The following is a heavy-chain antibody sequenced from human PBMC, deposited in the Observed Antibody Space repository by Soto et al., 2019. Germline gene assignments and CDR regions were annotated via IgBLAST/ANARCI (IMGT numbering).Heavy chain of an antibody. CDR3: ALPERSAQWLGHSHYYYYGMDV. D-gene: IGHD6-19*01. J-gene: IGHJ6*02. V-gene: IGHV4-30-4*01. Sequence: PSETLSLTCTVSGGSISSGDYYWSWIRQPPGKGLEWIGYIYYSGSTYYNPSLKSRVTISVDTSKNQFSLKLSSVTAADTAVYYCALPERSAQWLGHSHYYYYGMDVWGQGTTVTVSS. CDR1: GGSISSGDYY. CDR2: IYYSGST.